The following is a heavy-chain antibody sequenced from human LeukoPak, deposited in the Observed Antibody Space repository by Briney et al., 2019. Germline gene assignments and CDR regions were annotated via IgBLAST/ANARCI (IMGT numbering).Heavy chain of an antibody. V-gene: IGHV4-59*01. D-gene: IGHD3-16*02. CDR2: IYYSGST. CDR3: ARESLYVWGSYRPSWFDP. CDR1: GGSISSYY. Sequence: PSETLSLTCTVSGGSISSYYWSWIRQPPGKGLEWIGYIYYSGSTNYNPSLKSRVTISVDTSKNQFSLKLSSVTAADTAVYYCARESLYVWGSYRPSWFDPWGQGTLVTVSS. J-gene: IGHJ5*02.